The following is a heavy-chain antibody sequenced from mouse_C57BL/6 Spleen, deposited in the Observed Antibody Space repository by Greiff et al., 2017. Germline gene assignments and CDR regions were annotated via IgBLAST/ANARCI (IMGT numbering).Heavy chain of an antibody. D-gene: IGHD4-1*01. V-gene: IGHV1-82*01. CDR2: IYPGDGDT. J-gene: IGHJ2*01. Sequence: QVQLQQSGPELVKPGASVKISCKASGYAFSSSWMNWVKQRPGKGLEWIGRIYPGDGDTNYNGKFKGKATLTADKSSSTAYMQLSSLTSEDSAVYFCARSGTGYFDDWGQGTTLTVSS. CDR1: GYAFSSSW. CDR3: ARSGTGYFDD.